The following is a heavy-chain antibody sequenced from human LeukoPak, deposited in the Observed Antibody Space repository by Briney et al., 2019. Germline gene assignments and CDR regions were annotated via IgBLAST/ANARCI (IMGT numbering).Heavy chain of an antibody. CDR2: ITYDGSNN. Sequence: PGGFLRLSCAALGLAFRSSAMDWVRRSPGKGLKWVAVITYDGSNNYYADSVKGRFTISRDNSKNTLYLQMNSLRAEDTAGYYCAREVVLGHRHYYYGMDVWGQGTTVTVSS. CDR1: GLAFRSSA. CDR3: AREVVLGHRHYYYGMDV. V-gene: IGHV3-30-3*01. J-gene: IGHJ6*02. D-gene: IGHD2-8*02.